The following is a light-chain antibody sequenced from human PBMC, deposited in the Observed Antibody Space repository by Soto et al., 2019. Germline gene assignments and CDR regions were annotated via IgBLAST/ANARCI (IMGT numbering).Light chain of an antibody. CDR1: NSNVGSNT. V-gene: IGLV1-51*01. CDR3: ATWESSLNIGV. Sequence: QSVLTQPPSASGTPGQRVTISCSGSNSNVGSNTVHWYQHLPGTAPKLLIYDNNKRPSGIPDRFSGSKSGTSATLGISGLQTGDEADYYCATWESSLNIGVFGGGTKVTVL. J-gene: IGLJ3*02. CDR2: DNN.